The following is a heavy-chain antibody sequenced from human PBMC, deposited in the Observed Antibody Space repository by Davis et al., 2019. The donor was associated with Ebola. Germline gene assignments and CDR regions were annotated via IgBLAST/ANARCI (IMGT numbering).Heavy chain of an antibody. D-gene: IGHD4-23*01. Sequence: PGGSLRLSCAASGFTFSSYAMHWVRQAPGKGLEWVAVISYDGSNKYYADSVKGRFTISRDNSKNTLYLQMNSLRAEDTAVYYCARVPRTTVVTDIAFDIWGQGTMVTVSS. J-gene: IGHJ3*02. V-gene: IGHV3-30-3*01. CDR1: GFTFSSYA. CDR3: ARVPRTTVVTDIAFDI. CDR2: ISYDGSNK.